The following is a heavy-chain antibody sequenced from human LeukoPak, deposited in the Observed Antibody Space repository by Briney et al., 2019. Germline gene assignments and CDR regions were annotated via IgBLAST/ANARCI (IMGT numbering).Heavy chain of an antibody. V-gene: IGHV3-7*01. CDR2: IKSDGSEK. D-gene: IGHD3-16*01. Sequence: GGSLRLSCAASGFTFTNNLMSWVRQAPGKGLEWVANIKSDGSEKYYVDSVEGRFTISRDNARNTLSLQMDSLRGEDTAVYYCVRALGSPTADHWGQGTLVTVSS. J-gene: IGHJ4*02. CDR3: VRALGSPTADH. CDR1: GFTFTNNL.